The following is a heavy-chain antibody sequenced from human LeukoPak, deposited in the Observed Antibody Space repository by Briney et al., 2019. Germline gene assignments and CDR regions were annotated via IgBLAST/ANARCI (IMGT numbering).Heavy chain of an antibody. CDR1: GFTFSSYG. CDR3: AKAAIAVAGPYYFDY. Sequence: GRSLRLSCAASGFTFSSYGMHWVRQAPGKGLEWVAVIWYDGSNKYYADSVKGRFTTSRDNSKNTLYLQMNSLRAEDTAVYYCAKAAIAVAGPYYFDYWGQGTLVTVSS. V-gene: IGHV3-33*06. D-gene: IGHD6-19*01. J-gene: IGHJ4*02. CDR2: IWYDGSNK.